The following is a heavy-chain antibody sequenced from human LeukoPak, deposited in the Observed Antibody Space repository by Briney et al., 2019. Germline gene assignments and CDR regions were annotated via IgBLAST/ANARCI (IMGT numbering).Heavy chain of an antibody. V-gene: IGHV4-34*01. CDR3: ARGQLGITFDY. D-gene: IGHD7-27*01. CDR1: GGSFCVYY. CDR2: INHSGST. Sequence: PSETLSLTCAVYGGSFCVYYWSWIRQPPGKGLEWIGEINHSGSTNYNPYLKSRVTISVDTSKNQFSLKLSSVTAADTAVYYCARGQLGITFDYWGQGTLVTVSS. J-gene: IGHJ4*02.